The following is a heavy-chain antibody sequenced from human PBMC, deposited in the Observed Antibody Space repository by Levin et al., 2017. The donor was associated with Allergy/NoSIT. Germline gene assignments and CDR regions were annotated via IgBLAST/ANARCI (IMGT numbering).Heavy chain of an antibody. J-gene: IGHJ4*02. V-gene: IGHV3-30-3*01. CDR2: ISYDGSNK. D-gene: IGHD3-3*01. CDR1: GFTFSSYA. CDR3: ARDGGYYDPDY. Sequence: QTGGSLRLSCAASGFTFSSYAMHWVRQAPGKGLEWVAVISYDGSNKYYADSVKGRFTISRDNSKNTLYLQMNSLRAEDTAVYYCARDGGYYDPDYWGQGTLVTVSS.